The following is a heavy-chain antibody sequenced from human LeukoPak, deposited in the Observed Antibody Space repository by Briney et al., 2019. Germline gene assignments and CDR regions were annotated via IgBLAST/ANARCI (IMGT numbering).Heavy chain of an antibody. V-gene: IGHV3-9*01. CDR2: ISWNSGSI. CDR1: GFTFDDYA. Sequence: GRSLRLSCAASGFTFDDYAMHWVRQAPGKGLEWVSGISWNSGSIGYADSVKSRFTISRDNAKNSLYLRMNSLRAEDTALYYCAKSTGGYGDLYYFDYWGQGTLVTVSS. CDR3: AKSTGGYGDLYYFDY. D-gene: IGHD4-17*01. J-gene: IGHJ4*02.